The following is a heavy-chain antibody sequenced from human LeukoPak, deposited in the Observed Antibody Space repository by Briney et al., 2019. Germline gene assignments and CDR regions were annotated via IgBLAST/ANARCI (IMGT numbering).Heavy chain of an antibody. V-gene: IGHV3-53*01. D-gene: IGHD1-26*01. CDR1: GFTVSSNY. Sequence: GGSLRLSCAASGFTVSSNYMSWVRQAPGKGLEWVSVIYSGGSTYYADSVKGRFTISRDNAKNTLYLQMNSLRAEDTAVYYCGRDLGGRSGYWGQGTLVTVSS. J-gene: IGHJ4*02. CDR2: IYSGGST. CDR3: GRDLGGRSGY.